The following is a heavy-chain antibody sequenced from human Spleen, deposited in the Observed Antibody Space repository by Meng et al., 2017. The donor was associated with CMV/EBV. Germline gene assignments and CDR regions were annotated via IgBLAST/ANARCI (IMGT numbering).Heavy chain of an antibody. J-gene: IGHJ3*02. Sequence: GESLKISCAASGFTFSDFGMHWVRQAPGKGLEWVAFIRYDGSNKYYTDSVKGRFTISRDNSKNTLYLQMNSLRAEDTAVYYCARGGITGTLEAFDIWGQGTMVTVSS. CDR1: GFTFSDFG. CDR3: ARGGITGTLEAFDI. D-gene: IGHD1/OR15-1a*01. CDR2: IRYDGSNK. V-gene: IGHV3-30*02.